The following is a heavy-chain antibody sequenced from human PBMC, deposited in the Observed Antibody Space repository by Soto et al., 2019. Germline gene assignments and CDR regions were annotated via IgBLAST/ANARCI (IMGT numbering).Heavy chain of an antibody. V-gene: IGHV3-30*18. J-gene: IGHJ5*02. CDR1: GFTFSSYG. D-gene: IGHD3-22*01. CDR3: AKDYASSGYYSVNWFDP. CDR2: ISYDGSNK. Sequence: GGSLRLSCAASGFTFSSYGMHWVRQAPGKGLEWVAVISYDGSNKYYADSVKGRFTISRDNSKNTLYLQMNSLRAEDTAVYYCAKDYASSGYYSVNWFDPWGQGTLVTVSS.